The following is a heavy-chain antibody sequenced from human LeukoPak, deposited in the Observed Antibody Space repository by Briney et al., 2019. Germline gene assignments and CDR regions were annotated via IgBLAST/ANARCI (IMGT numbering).Heavy chain of an antibody. J-gene: IGHJ6*02. V-gene: IGHV4-34*01. D-gene: IGHD4-17*01. CDR3: ARIDYGDYVGYYYGMDV. CDR1: GGSFSGYY. Sequence: SETLSLTCAVYGGSFSGYYWSWIRQPPGKGLEWIGEINHSGSTNYNPSLKSRVTISVDTSKNQFSLKLSSVTAADTAVYYCARIDYGDYVGYYYGMDVWGQGTTVTVSS. CDR2: INHSGST.